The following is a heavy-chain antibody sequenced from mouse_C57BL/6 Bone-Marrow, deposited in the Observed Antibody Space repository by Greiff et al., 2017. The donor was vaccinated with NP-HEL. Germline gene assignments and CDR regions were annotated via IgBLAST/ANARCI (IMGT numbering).Heavy chain of an antibody. V-gene: IGHV5-6*01. CDR1: GFTFSSYG. J-gene: IGHJ2*01. D-gene: IGHD4-1*01. CDR3: ARHHWDDFDY. Sequence: EVQLVQSGGDLVKPGGSLKLSCAASGFTFSSYGLSWVRQRPDQRLEWLATIGSGGSYTYYPDSVKGRFTIARYNAKNTLYLQMSSLKSEDTSMYYCARHHWDDFDYWGQGTTLTVSS. CDR2: IGSGGSYT.